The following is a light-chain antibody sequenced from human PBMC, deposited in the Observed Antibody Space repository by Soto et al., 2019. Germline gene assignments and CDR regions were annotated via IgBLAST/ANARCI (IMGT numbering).Light chain of an antibody. CDR2: DVT. CDR1: SSDVGGFEY. Sequence: QSVLGQPASVSGSPGQSITISCTGTSSDVGGFEYVSWYQHQPGKAPKLIIYDVTKRPSGVSNRFSGSKSGNTASLTISGIQAEDEGDYYCGSITRSSTSVFGTGTNVTAL. V-gene: IGLV2-14*01. J-gene: IGLJ1*01. CDR3: GSITRSSTSV.